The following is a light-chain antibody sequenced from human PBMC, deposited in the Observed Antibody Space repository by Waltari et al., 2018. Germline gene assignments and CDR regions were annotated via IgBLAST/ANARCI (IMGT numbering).Light chain of an antibody. CDR1: SSHIGAGYG. V-gene: IGLV1-40*01. CDR2: GNS. CDR3: QSYDSSLSGGV. Sequence: QSVLTQPPSVSGAPGQRVTIPCTGSSSHIGAGYGLHWYQQLPGTAPKLLIYGNSNRPAGVPDRFSGSKSGTSASLAITGLQAEDEADYYCQSYDSSLSGGVFGGGTKLTVL. J-gene: IGLJ2*01.